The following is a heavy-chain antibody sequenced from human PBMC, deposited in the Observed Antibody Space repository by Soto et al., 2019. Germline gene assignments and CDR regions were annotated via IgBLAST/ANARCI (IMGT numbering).Heavy chain of an antibody. J-gene: IGHJ4*02. CDR2: IYSGGST. CDR1: GFTVSSNY. Sequence: EVQLVESGGGLVQPGGSLRLSCAASGFTVSSNYMSWVRQAPGKGLEWVSVIYSGGSTYYADSVKGRFTISRDNSKNTLYLQMNSLRAEDTAVYYCAASTAMAEYYFDYWGQGTLVTVSS. V-gene: IGHV3-66*01. D-gene: IGHD5-18*01. CDR3: AASTAMAEYYFDY.